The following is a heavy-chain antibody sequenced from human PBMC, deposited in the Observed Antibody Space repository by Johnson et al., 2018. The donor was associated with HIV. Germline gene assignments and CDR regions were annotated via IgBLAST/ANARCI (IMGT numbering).Heavy chain of an antibody. CDR3: AKEGLRSSLRSGDAFDI. CDR2: ISYDGSNK. D-gene: IGHD6-6*01. Sequence: QEQLVESGGGVVQPGRSLRLSCAASGFTFSSYAMHWVRQAPGKGLEWVAVISYDGSNKYYADSVKGRFTISRDNSKNTLYLQMNSLRAEDTAVYYCAKEGLRSSLRSGDAFDIWGHGTLVTVSS. J-gene: IGHJ3*02. V-gene: IGHV3-30-3*01. CDR1: GFTFSSYA.